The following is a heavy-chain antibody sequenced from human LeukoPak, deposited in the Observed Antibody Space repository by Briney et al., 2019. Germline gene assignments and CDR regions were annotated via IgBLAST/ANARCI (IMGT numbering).Heavy chain of an antibody. CDR3: ARVSNGMAVASYTWFDY. Sequence: SETLSLTCTVSGGSISSYYWSWIRQPPGKGLEWIGYIYYSGSTNYNPSLKSRVTISVDTSKNQFSLKLSSVTAADTAVYYCARVSNGMAVASYTWFDYWGQGILVTVSS. J-gene: IGHJ4*02. V-gene: IGHV4-59*01. CDR1: GGSISSYY. CDR2: IYYSGST. D-gene: IGHD6-19*01.